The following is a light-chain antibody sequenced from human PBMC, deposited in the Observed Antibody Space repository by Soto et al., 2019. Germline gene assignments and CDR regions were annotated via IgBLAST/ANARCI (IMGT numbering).Light chain of an antibody. V-gene: IGKV3-11*01. CDR2: DAS. Sequence: EIVWTQSPATLSLSPGARATLSCRASQSVGNYLAWYQQKPGQAPRLLIYDASNRATGIPARFSASGSGTDFSLTISSLEPEDSEGYYCQQSINWQITFGQGTRLEIK. CDR1: QSVGNY. J-gene: IGKJ5*01. CDR3: QQSINWQIT.